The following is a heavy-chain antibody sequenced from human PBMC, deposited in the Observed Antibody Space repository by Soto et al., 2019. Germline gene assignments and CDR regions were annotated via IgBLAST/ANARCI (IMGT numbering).Heavy chain of an antibody. CDR2: ISTSGGTI. CDR1: GFTFSDHY. CDR3: ARTISWGGFDI. D-gene: IGHD7-27*01. Sequence: VQLVESGGGLVKPGGSLRLSCAVSGFTFSDHYMTWIRQAPGKGLEWVSDISTSGGTINYADSVKGRFTISRDNAKNSLYLQMNSLRAEDTAVYYCARTISWGGFDIWGQGTIVTVSS. J-gene: IGHJ3*02. V-gene: IGHV3-11*01.